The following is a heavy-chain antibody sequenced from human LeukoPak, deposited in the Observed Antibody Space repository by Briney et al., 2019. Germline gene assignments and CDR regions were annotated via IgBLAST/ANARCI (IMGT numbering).Heavy chain of an antibody. D-gene: IGHD6-19*01. J-gene: IGHJ4*02. CDR3: ARHFKYSSGWFDY. CDR1: GGSISNYY. CDR2: VHHSGTS. Sequence: PSETLSLTCTVSGGSISNYYWNWIRQPPGKGLEWIGYVHHSGTSAYNPSLKSRVTISLDTSKNQFSLKLSSVTAADTAVYYCARHFKYSSGWFDYWGQGTLVTVSS. V-gene: IGHV4-59*08.